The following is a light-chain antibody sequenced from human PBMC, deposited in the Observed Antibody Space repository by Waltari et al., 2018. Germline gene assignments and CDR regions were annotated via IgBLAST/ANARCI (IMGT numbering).Light chain of an antibody. J-gene: IGLJ1*01. V-gene: IGLV2-8*01. CDR1: SSDVGGYNY. Sequence: QSALTQPPSASGSPGQSVTISCTGTSSDVGGYNYVSWYQQHPGKAPHFMIYEASKRPSGVPDRFSGSKSGNTASLTVSGLQADDEAYYYCSSYAGSNNYVFGTGTKVTVL. CDR3: SSYAGSNNYV. CDR2: EAS.